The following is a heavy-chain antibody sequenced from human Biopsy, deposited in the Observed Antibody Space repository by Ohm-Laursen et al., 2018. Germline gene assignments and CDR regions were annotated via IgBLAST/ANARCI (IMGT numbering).Heavy chain of an antibody. CDR1: GASIEDYY. Sequence: SETLSLTCTVSGASIEDYYWTWIRQAPRKTLEWIASINYRGNTNYNPSLKSRVTMSAHTSTNQFSLKLTSVTAADTAVYYCARDKITYCTSTSCDYFGMDVWGQGTTVTVSS. D-gene: IGHD2-2*01. CDR2: INYRGNT. V-gene: IGHV4-59*01. J-gene: IGHJ6*02. CDR3: ARDKITYCTSTSCDYFGMDV.